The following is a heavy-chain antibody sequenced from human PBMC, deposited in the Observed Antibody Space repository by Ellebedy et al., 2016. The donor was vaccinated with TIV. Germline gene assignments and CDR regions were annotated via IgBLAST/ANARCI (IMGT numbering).Heavy chain of an antibody. Sequence: SETLSLTXTVSGGSISSSSYYWGWIRQPPGKGLEWIGSIYYSGSTYYNPSLKSRVTISVDTSKNQFSLKLSSVTAADTAVYYCARHDNYYYGMDVWGQGTTVTVSS. CDR1: GGSISSSSYY. J-gene: IGHJ6*02. CDR3: ARHDNYYYGMDV. V-gene: IGHV4-39*01. CDR2: IYYSGST.